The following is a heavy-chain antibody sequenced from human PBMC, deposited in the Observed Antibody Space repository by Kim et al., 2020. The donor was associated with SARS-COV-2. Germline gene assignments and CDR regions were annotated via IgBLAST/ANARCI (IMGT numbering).Heavy chain of an antibody. CDR3: ARDSTYSRGRFDH. CDR1: GETFSSYA. D-gene: IGHD6-13*01. J-gene: IGHJ4*02. V-gene: IGHV1-69*13. Sequence: SVKVSCKASGETFSSYAISWVRQAPGQGLEWMGGVIPFSGAADYSHKFQGRVTITADESTTTAYMQLSSLRFEDTAFYYCARDSTYSRGRFDHWGQGTLVTVSS. CDR2: VIPFSGAA.